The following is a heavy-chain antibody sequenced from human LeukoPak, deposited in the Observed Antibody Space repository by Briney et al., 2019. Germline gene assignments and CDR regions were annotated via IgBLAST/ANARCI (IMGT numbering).Heavy chain of an antibody. D-gene: IGHD5-18*01. J-gene: IGHJ6*03. CDR2: IYYSGST. CDR1: GGSISSYY. V-gene: IGHV4-59*01. Sequence: PSETLSLTCTVSGGSISSYYWSRIRQPPGKGLEWIGYIYYSGSTNYNPSLKSRVTISVDTSKNQFSLKLSSVTAADTAVYYCARGGTDTAMVRTDYYYYMDVWGKGTTVTVSS. CDR3: ARGGTDTAMVRTDYYYYMDV.